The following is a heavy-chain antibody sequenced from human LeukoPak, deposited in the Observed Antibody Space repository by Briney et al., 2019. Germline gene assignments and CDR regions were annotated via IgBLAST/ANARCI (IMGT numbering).Heavy chain of an antibody. V-gene: IGHV1-8*01. Sequence: ASVKASCKASGYTFTSCDINWVRQATGQGLEWMGWMNPNSGNKGYGQSFQGRITMTRDISIGTAYMELSNLTSEDTAIYYCTRGSSGRRDNWGQGTLVTVSA. CDR3: TRGSSGRRDN. CDR1: GYTFTSCD. D-gene: IGHD6-19*01. J-gene: IGHJ4*02. CDR2: MNPNSGNK.